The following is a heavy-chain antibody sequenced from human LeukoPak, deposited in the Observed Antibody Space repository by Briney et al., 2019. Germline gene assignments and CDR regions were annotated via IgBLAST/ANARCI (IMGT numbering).Heavy chain of an antibody. J-gene: IGHJ3*02. V-gene: IGHV4-59*01. CDR1: GGSISSYY. D-gene: IGHD3-3*01. Sequence: ASETLSLTCTVSGGSISSYYWSWIRQPPGKGLEWIGYIYYSGSTNYNPSLKSRVTISVDTSKNQFSLKLSSVTAADTAVYYCARDYRAYYDFWSGSGAFDIWGQGTMVTVSS. CDR2: IYYSGST. CDR3: ARDYRAYYDFWSGSGAFDI.